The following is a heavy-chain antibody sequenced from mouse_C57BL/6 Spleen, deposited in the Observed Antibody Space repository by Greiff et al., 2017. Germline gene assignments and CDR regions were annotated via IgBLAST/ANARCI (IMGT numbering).Heavy chain of an antibody. CDR3: ARSVVRYFDV. CDR2: IDPSDSDT. CDR1: GYTFTSYW. D-gene: IGHD1-1*01. Sequence: QVQLQQPGAELVRPGSSVKLSCKASGYTFTSYWMHWVKQRPIQGLEWIGNIDPSDSDTHYNQKFKDKATLAVDKSSSTAYMQLSSLTSEDSAVYYCARSVVRYFDVWGTGTTVTVSS. J-gene: IGHJ1*03. V-gene: IGHV1-52*01.